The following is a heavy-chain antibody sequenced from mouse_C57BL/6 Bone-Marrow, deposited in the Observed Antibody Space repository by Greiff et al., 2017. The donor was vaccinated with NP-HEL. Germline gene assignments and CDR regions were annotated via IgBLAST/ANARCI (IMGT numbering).Heavy chain of an antibody. J-gene: IGHJ1*03. CDR2: ISNLAYSI. CDR1: GFTFSDYG. D-gene: IGHD1-1*01. Sequence: VQLKESGGGLVQPGGSLKLSCAASGFTFSDYGMAWVRQAPRKGPEWVAFISNLAYSIYYADTVTGRFTISRENAKNTLYLEMSSLRSEDTAMYYCARHAITTVVATGYFDVWGTGTTVTVSS. CDR3: ARHAITTVVATGYFDV. V-gene: IGHV5-15*01.